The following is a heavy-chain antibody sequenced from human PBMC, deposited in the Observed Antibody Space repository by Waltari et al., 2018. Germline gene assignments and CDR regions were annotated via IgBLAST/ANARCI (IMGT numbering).Heavy chain of an antibody. CDR1: GGSISSSTLF. D-gene: IGHD3-16*01. J-gene: IGHJ5*02. V-gene: IGHV4-39*01. CDR2: IDDSGTT. CDR3: ATHPPSQLGVVLNWFDP. Sequence: QLQLQESGPGLVKPSETLSLTCTVSGGSISSSTLFWGWIRQPLGKGLEGIGSIDDSGTTYYNPSLKRRVTISVDTSKNQFSLKVNSVTAADTAVYYCATHPPSQLGVVLNWFDPWGQGILVTVSS.